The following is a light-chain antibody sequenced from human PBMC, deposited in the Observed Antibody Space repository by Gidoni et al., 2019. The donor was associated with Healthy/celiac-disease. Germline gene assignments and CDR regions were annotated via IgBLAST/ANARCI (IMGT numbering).Light chain of an antibody. CDR2: DAS. CDR1: QSVSSY. CDR3: QQRSNWPGT. Sequence: ENVLTQSPATLSLSPGERATLSCRASQSVSSYLAWYQKKPGQAPRLLIYDASNRATGTPARFSGSGSGTDFTLTISSLEPEDFAVYYCQQRSNWPGTFGGXTKLEIK. J-gene: IGKJ4*01. V-gene: IGKV3-11*01.